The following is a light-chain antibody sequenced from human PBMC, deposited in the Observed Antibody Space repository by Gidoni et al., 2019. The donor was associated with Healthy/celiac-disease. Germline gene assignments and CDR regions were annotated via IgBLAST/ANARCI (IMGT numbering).Light chain of an antibody. CDR3: LQDYNYPRT. CDR2: AAS. CDR1: QGMRND. J-gene: IGKJ1*01. Sequence: AIQMTQSPSSLYSSVGDRVTITCRASQGMRNDLGWYQQKPGKAPKILIYAASSLQSGVPSRFSGSGSGTDFTLTISSLQPEDFATYYCLQDYNYPRTFGQGTKVEIK. V-gene: IGKV1-6*01.